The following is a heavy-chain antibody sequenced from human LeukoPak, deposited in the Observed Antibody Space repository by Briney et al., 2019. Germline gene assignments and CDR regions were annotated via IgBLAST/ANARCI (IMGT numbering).Heavy chain of an antibody. D-gene: IGHD7-27*01. V-gene: IGHV3-20*03. Sequence: PRPSPRPSFSASGPTFDDSGISCVSQAPRNWLELGYGTNWNGDSTDYADSVKGRFTISRDKARYSLYVQMNSLRAEDMSLYYCARGPLTGSMLGDFDYWGQGTLVTVSS. CDR2: TNWNGDST. J-gene: IGHJ4*02. CDR3: ARGPLTGSMLGDFDY. CDR1: GPTFDDSG.